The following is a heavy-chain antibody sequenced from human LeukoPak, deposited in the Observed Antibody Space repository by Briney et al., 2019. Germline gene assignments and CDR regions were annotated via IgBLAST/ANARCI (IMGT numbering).Heavy chain of an antibody. V-gene: IGHV3-23*01. CDR1: GFAFSNYA. J-gene: IGHJ6*03. D-gene: IGHD3-10*01. CDR2: ISGSGADT. CDR3: ESDGSDYYYYMDV. Sequence: GGSLRLSCAASGFAFSNYAMSWVRQAPGKGLEWVSKISGSGADTGYADSVKGRFTISRDNSRNTLYLQMNSLRAEDTAVYYCESDGSDYYYYMDVWGKGTTVTISS.